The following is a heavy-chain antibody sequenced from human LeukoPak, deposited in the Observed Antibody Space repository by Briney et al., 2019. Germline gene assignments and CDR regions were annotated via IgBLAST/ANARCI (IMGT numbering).Heavy chain of an antibody. Sequence: PSETLSLTCTVSGGSISSSSYYWGWVRQPPGKGPEWIGSIYYSGSTYNHPSLKSPVTISVDTSKNQFSLKLSSVTAADTAVYYCAGIQATPVLCYFDYWGQGTLVTVSS. D-gene: IGHD1-14*01. V-gene: IGHV4-39*07. CDR1: GGSISSSSYY. J-gene: IGHJ4*02. CDR2: IYYSGST. CDR3: AGIQATPVLCYFDY.